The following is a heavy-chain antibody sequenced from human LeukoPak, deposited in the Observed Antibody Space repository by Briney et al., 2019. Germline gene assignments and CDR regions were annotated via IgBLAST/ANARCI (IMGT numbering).Heavy chain of an antibody. CDR2: INPNSGGT. V-gene: IGHV1-2*02. CDR1: GYTFTGYY. J-gene: IGHJ4*02. Sequence: ASVKVSCKASGYTFTGYYMHWVRQAPGQGLEWVGWINPNSGGTNYAQKFQGRVTMTRDTSISTAYMELSRLRSDDTAVYYCARAYDYVWGSYSYVDYWGQGTLVTVSS. D-gene: IGHD3-16*01. CDR3: ARAYDYVWGSYSYVDY.